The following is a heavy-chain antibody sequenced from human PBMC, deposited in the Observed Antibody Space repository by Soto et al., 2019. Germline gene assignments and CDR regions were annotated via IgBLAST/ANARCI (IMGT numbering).Heavy chain of an antibody. CDR1: GYTFTSYA. Sequence: ASVKVSCKASGYTFTSYAMHWVRQAPGQRLEWMGWINAGNGNTKYSQKFQGRVTITRDTSAGTAYMELSSLRSEDTAVYYCARTNGGHYYDILTGYLSGYYYDYWGQGTLVTVSS. CDR2: INAGNGNT. D-gene: IGHD3-9*01. V-gene: IGHV1-3*01. CDR3: ARTNGGHYYDILTGYLSGYYYDY. J-gene: IGHJ4*02.